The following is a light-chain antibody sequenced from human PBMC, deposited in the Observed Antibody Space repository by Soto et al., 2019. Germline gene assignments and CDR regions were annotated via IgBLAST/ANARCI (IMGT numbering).Light chain of an antibody. CDR1: QSISNN. Sequence: ELVLTQSPPTLSVSPGGRATLSCRARQSISNNLAWYQQRPGQAPRLLIYGASTRAAGIPDRFSGGGSGTDFTLTISSLEPEDFAVYYCQQRSNLPPTFGQGTRLEIK. J-gene: IGKJ5*01. V-gene: IGKV3-11*01. CDR3: QQRSNLPPT. CDR2: GAS.